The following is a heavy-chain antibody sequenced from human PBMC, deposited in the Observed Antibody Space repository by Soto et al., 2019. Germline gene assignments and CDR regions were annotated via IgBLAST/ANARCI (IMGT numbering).Heavy chain of an antibody. Sequence: GGSLRLSCAASGFIFSSYGMNWVRKAPGKGLEWVAGIWYDGSNTFYSDAVKGRFSISRDNSKNTVDLQMNSLRAEDTAVYYCARPIAVAPGGLDVWGQGIQVTVSS. CDR1: GFIFSSYG. CDR2: IWYDGSNT. V-gene: IGHV3-33*01. D-gene: IGHD6-19*01. CDR3: ARPIAVAPGGLDV. J-gene: IGHJ6*02.